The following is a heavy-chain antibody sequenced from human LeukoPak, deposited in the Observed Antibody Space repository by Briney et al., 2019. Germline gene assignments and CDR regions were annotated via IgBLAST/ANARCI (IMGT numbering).Heavy chain of an antibody. J-gene: IGHJ5*02. V-gene: IGHV3-23*01. CDR2: ISGSGGST. D-gene: IGHD6-13*01. CDR3: AKDLIAAAGTLRGRFDP. Sequence: GGSLRLSCAASGFTFSSYAMSWVRQAPGKGLEWVSAISGSGGSTYYADSVKGRFTISRDNSKNTLYLQMNSLRAEDTAVYYCAKDLIAAAGTLRGRFDPWGQGTLVTVSS. CDR1: GFTFSSYA.